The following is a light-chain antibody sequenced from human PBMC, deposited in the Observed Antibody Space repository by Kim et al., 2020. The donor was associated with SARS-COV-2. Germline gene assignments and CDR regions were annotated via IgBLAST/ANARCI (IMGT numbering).Light chain of an antibody. CDR3: QSYDSNNHAV. Sequence: KTVPICSPGSGGRSASNYVQWGQQRPGSAPTTVIYEDDRRPSGVPDRFSGSIDSSSNSASLTISGLKTEDEADYYCQSYDSNNHAVFGGGTQLTVL. J-gene: IGLJ2*01. V-gene: IGLV6-57*02. CDR1: GGRSASNY. CDR2: EDD.